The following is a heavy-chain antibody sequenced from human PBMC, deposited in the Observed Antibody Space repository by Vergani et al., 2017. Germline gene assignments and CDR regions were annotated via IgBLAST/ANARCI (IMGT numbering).Heavy chain of an antibody. D-gene: IGHD2-2*02. Sequence: QVQLQESGPGLVKPSQTLALTCTVSGGSISSGDYYWSWIRQPPGKGLEWIGYIYYSGSTYYNPSLKSRVTISVDTSKNQFSLKLSSVTAADTAVYYCARAGXCSSTSCYRHYMDVWGKGTTVTVSS. CDR3: ARAGXCSSTSCYRHYMDV. CDR2: IYYSGST. J-gene: IGHJ6*03. V-gene: IGHV4-30-4*01. CDR1: GGSISSGDYY.